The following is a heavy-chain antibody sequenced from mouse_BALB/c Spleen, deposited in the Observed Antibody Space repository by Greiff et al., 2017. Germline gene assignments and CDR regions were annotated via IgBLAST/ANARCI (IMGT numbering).Heavy chain of an antibody. CDR1: GFTFSSFG. CDR3: AREVIYDGYYVLLDY. V-gene: IGHV5-17*02. D-gene: IGHD2-3*01. J-gene: IGHJ2*01. Sequence: EVKLVESGGGLVQPGGSRKLSCAASGFTFSSFGMHWVRQAPEKGLEWVAYISSGSSTIYYADTVKGRFTISRDNPKNTLFLQMTSLRSEDTAMYCCAREVIYDGYYVLLDYWGQGTTLTVSS. CDR2: ISSGSSTI.